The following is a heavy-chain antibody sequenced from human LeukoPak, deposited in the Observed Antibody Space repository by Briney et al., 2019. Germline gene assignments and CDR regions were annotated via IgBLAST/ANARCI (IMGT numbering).Heavy chain of an antibody. CDR2: INHSGST. CDR1: GGSFSGYY. D-gene: IGHD3-22*01. V-gene: IGHV4-34*01. Sequence: MASETLSLTCAVYGGSFSGYYWSWIRHPPGRGLEWLGEINHSGSTNYNPSLKSRVTISVDTSKNQFSLKLSSVTAADTAVYYCARGSRYYYDSSGYYYPRRYFQHWGQGTLVTVSS. CDR3: ARGSRYYYDSSGYYYPRRYFQH. J-gene: IGHJ1*01.